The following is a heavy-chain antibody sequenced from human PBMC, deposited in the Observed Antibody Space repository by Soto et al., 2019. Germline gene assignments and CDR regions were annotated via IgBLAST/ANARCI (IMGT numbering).Heavy chain of an antibody. CDR2: ISGSDGST. Sequence: EVQLLESGGGLVQPEGSLRLSCAASGFTFSSYAMSWVRQAPGKGLEWVSTISGSDGSTYYADSVKGRFTISRDNSKNTLYLQMNSLRAEDTAVCYCAKEYSSGWYYFDYWGQGTLVTVSS. J-gene: IGHJ4*02. D-gene: IGHD6-19*01. V-gene: IGHV3-23*01. CDR1: GFTFSSYA. CDR3: AKEYSSGWYYFDY.